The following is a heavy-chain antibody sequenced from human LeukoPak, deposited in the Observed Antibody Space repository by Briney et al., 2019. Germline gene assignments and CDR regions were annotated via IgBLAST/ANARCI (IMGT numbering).Heavy chain of an antibody. D-gene: IGHD1-26*01. V-gene: IGHV3-30*18. Sequence: PGRSLRLSCAASGFTFSSYGMHGVRQAPGKGLEWVAVISYEGSNKYYADSVKGRFTIHRDNSKNTLYLQMNSLRAEDTAVYYCAKSKSIVRAPAPFDYWGQGTLVTVSS. CDR3: AKSKSIVRAPAPFDY. CDR2: ISYEGSNK. CDR1: GFTFSSYG. J-gene: IGHJ4*02.